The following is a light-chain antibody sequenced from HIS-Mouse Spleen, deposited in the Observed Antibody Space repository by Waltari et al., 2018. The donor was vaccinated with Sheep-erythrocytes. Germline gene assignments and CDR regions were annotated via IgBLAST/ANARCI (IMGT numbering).Light chain of an antibody. Sequence: QSALTQPRSVSGSPGQSVTISCTGTSSDVGGYTYVSWYQQHPGKAPKLMIYDVSKRPSGVPDRFSGSKSGNTASLTISGLQADDEADYYCCSYAGSYNHVFATGTKVTVL. CDR3: CSYAGSYNHV. V-gene: IGLV2-11*01. CDR2: DVS. J-gene: IGLJ1*01. CDR1: SSDVGGYTY.